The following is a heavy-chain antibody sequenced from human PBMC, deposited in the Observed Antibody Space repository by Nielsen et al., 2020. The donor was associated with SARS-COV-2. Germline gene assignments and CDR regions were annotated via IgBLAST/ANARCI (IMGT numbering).Heavy chain of an antibody. CDR3: ARDPYYGSGTFRFYGMDL. J-gene: IGHJ6*02. CDR1: GFTFDDYV. Sequence: GESLKISCAASGFTFDDYVMTWVRQAPGKGLEWVSGVSWNGDRTYYADSVKDRFTISRDNAKNSLYLQINSLRAEDTALYYCARDPYYGSGTFRFYGMDLWGQGTTVTVSS. CDR2: VSWNGDRT. D-gene: IGHD3-10*01. V-gene: IGHV3-20*04.